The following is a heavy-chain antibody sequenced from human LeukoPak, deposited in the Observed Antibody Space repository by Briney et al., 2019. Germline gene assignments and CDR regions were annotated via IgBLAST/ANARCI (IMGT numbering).Heavy chain of an antibody. V-gene: IGHV1-69*04. Sequence: SVKVSCKASGGTFSSYAISWVRQAPGQGLEWMGRIIPILGIANYAQKFQGRVTITADKSTSTAYMELSSLRSEDTAVYYCARAHTYYYDIPGMDVWGKGTTVTVSS. CDR2: IIPILGIA. J-gene: IGHJ6*03. D-gene: IGHD3-22*01. CDR3: ARAHTYYYDIPGMDV. CDR1: GGTFSSYA.